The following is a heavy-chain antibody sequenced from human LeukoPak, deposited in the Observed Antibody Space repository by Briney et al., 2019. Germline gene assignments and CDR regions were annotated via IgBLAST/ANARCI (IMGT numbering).Heavy chain of an antibody. V-gene: IGHV4-4*02. CDR3: ARDPGGAGYYYGSGSYYTLDY. CDR1: GGSISSSNW. CDR2: IYHSGST. Sequence: SGTLSLTCAVSGGSISSSNWWSWVRQPPGKGLEWIGEIYHSGSTNYNPSLKSRVTISVDESKNQFSLKLSSVTAADTAVYYCARDPGGAGYYYGSGSYYTLDYWGQGTLVTVSS. D-gene: IGHD3-10*01. J-gene: IGHJ4*02.